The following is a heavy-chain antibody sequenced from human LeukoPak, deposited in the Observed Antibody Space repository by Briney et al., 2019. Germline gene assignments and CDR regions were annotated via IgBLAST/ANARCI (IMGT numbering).Heavy chain of an antibody. D-gene: IGHD2-2*01. V-gene: IGHV4-59*01. J-gene: IGHJ3*02. CDR1: GGSISSYY. CDR3: ASPYQLSNHDAFDI. Sequence: SETLSLTCTVSGGSISSYYWSWIRQPPGKGLEWIGYIYYSGSTNYNPSLKSRVTISVDTSKNQFSLKLSSVTAADTAVYYCASPYQLSNHDAFDIWGQGTMVTVSS. CDR2: IYYSGST.